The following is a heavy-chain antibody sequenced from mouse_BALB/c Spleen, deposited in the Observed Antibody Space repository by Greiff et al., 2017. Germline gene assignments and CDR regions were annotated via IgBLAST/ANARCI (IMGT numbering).Heavy chain of an antibody. CDR1: GFNIKDTY. J-gene: IGHJ4*01. D-gene: IGHD2-4*01. Sequence: EVQLVESGAELVKPGASVKLSCTASGFNIKDTYMHWVKQRPEQGLEWIGRIDPANGNTKYDPKFQGKATITADTSSNTAYLQLSSLTSEDTAVYYCAGDDYDVSYAMDYWGQGTSVTVSS. CDR2: IDPANGNT. V-gene: IGHV14-3*02. CDR3: AGDDYDVSYAMDY.